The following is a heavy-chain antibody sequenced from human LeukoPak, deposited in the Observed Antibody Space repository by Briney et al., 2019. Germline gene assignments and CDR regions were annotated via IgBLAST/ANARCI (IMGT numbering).Heavy chain of an antibody. V-gene: IGHV3-53*01. D-gene: IGHD7-27*01. CDR1: GFTVSDNY. J-gene: IGHJ4*02. CDR2: IYSDRST. CDR3: ARVTGEENNESQYRPLDF. Sequence: GGSLRLSCSASGFTVSDNYMSWVRQAPGKGLEWVSIIYSDRSTYYAVSVRGRFTISRDDSKNTLFLQMDSLRADDTAIYYCARVTGEENNESQYRPLDFWGQGTLVTVSS.